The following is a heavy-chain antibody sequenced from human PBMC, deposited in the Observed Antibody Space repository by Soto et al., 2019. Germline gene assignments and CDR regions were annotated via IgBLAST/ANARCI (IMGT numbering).Heavy chain of an antibody. CDR2: IYPGDSDT. CDR1: GYSFTSYW. D-gene: IGHD3-22*01. V-gene: IGHV5-51*01. Sequence: GESLKISCKGSGYSFTSYWSGWVRQMPGKGLEWMGIIYPGDSDTRYSPSFQGQVTISADKSISTAYLQWSSLKASDTAMYYCARQEYYYDSSGYWDPYYYYGMDVWGQGTTVTVSS. CDR3: ARQEYYYDSSGYWDPYYYYGMDV. J-gene: IGHJ6*02.